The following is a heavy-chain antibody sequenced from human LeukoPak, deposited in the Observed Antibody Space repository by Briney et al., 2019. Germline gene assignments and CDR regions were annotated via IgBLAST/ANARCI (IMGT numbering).Heavy chain of an antibody. Sequence: GGSLRLSCAASGFTVSSKDMSWVRQAPGKGLEWVSIIYSGGSTYYADSVKGRFTISRDNSQNTLYLQMNSLRAEDTAVYYCARDVDYYDILTGYYQHFGMDVWGQGTTVTVSS. CDR3: ARDVDYYDILTGYYQHFGMDV. J-gene: IGHJ6*02. V-gene: IGHV3-53*01. CDR1: GFTVSSKD. CDR2: IYSGGST. D-gene: IGHD3-9*01.